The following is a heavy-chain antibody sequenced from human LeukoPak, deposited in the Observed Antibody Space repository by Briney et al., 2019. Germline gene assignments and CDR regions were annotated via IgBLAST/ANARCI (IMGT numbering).Heavy chain of an antibody. D-gene: IGHD6-13*01. J-gene: IGHJ5*02. CDR3: ARIWIAAAGNWFDP. CDR1: GYTFTSYG. V-gene: IGHV1-18*04. Sequence: ASVKVSCKASGYTFTSYGISWVRQAPGQGLEWMGWISAYNGNTNYAQKLQGRVTMSTDTSTSTAYMELRSLRSDDTAVYYCARIWIAAAGNWFDPWGQGTLVTVSS. CDR2: ISAYNGNT.